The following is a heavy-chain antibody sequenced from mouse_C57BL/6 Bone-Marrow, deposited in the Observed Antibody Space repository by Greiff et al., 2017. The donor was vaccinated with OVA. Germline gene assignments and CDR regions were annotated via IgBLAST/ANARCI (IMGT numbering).Heavy chain of an antibody. CDR1: GFSLSTSGMG. D-gene: IGHD2-4*01. CDR3: ARYDYDDPFAY. V-gene: IGHV8-12*01. J-gene: IGHJ3*01. CDR2: IYWDDDK. Sequence: QVTLKESGPGILQSSQPLSLTCSFSGFSLSTSGMGVSWIRQPSGKGLEWLAHIYWDDDKRYNPSLKSRLTISKDTSRNQVFLKITSVDTADTATYYCARYDYDDPFAYWGQGTLVTVSA.